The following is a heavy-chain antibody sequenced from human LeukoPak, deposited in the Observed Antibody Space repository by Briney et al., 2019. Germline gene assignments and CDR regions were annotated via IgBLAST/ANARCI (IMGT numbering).Heavy chain of an antibody. CDR2: ISHDGSNK. CDR3: AKDARGTKSLYGHFDY. V-gene: IGHV3-30*18. CDR1: GFTFSNYG. Sequence: QPGGSLRLSCAASGFTFSNYGMHWVRQAPGKGLEWVAVISHDGSNKYYGDSVKDRFTVSRDNSHNTLSLETNSLRDEDTAVYYCAKDARGTKSLYGHFDYWGQGALVIVSS. J-gene: IGHJ4*02. D-gene: IGHD2-8*01.